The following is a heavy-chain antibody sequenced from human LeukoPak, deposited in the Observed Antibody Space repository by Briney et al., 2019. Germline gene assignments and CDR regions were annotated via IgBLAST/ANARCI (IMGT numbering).Heavy chain of an antibody. D-gene: IGHD4/OR15-4a*01. J-gene: IGHJ4*02. Sequence: PGGSLRLSCEASGFTFSAYAMTWVRQAPGKGLEWVSGISGSGDTTYYADSVKGRFTISRDNSKNTVHLQMNSLRAEDTAVYYCAKGKAGVPFDYWGQGTLVTVSS. CDR1: GFTFSAYA. CDR2: ISGSGDTT. V-gene: IGHV3-23*01. CDR3: AKGKAGVPFDY.